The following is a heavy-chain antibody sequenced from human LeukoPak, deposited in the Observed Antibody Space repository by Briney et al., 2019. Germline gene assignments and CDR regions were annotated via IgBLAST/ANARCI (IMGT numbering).Heavy chain of an antibody. CDR1: GFTFSDYN. CDR3: ARDRGGSYSDY. Sequence: GGSLRLSCAASGFTFSDYNMYWVRQAPGKGLECVSFIGTNSATTNYADSVKGRFTISRDNAKNSLYLQMNSLRAEDTAVYYCARDRGGSYSDYWGQGTLVTVSS. J-gene: IGHJ4*02. CDR2: IGTNSATT. D-gene: IGHD1-26*01. V-gene: IGHV3-48*04.